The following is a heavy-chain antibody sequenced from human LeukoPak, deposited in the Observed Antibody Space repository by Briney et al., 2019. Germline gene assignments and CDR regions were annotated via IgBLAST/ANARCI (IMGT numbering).Heavy chain of an antibody. D-gene: IGHD3-22*01. Sequence: SETLSLTCTVSGGSISSYYWSWIRQPPGKGLEWIGYIYYSGSTNYNPSLKSRVTKSVDTSKNQFSLKLSSVTSADTAVYYCARENYYDSSGYYPDAFDIWGQGTMVTVSS. J-gene: IGHJ3*02. CDR2: IYYSGST. CDR1: GGSISSYY. CDR3: ARENYYDSSGYYPDAFDI. V-gene: IGHV4-59*01.